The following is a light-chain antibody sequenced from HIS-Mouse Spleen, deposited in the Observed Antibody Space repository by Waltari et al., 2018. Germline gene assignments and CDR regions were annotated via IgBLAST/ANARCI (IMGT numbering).Light chain of an antibody. J-gene: IGKJ1*01. V-gene: IGKV3-15*01. CDR2: GAS. CDR3: QQYNNWPPWT. Sequence: EIVMTQSPATLSVSPGERATLSCRASQSVSSNLAWNQQKPGQVPRLLIYGASTRATGIPARFSGSGSGTEFTLTISSMQSEDFAVYYCQQYNNWPPWTFGQGTKVEIK. CDR1: QSVSSN.